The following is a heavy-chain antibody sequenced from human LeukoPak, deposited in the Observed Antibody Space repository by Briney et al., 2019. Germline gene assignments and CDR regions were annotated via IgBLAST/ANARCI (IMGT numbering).Heavy chain of an antibody. CDR2: INTDGSTT. V-gene: IGHV3-74*01. Sequence: GGSLRLSCAASGFTFSNYWMHWLRQAPGGGLVWVSRINTDGSTTTYADSVKGRFTIPRDSAKSTLYLQMNSLRAEDTAVYYCARTASYSGNYYGYFQHWGQGILVTVSS. CDR1: GFTFSNYW. CDR3: ARTASYSGNYYGYFQH. J-gene: IGHJ1*01. D-gene: IGHD1-26*01.